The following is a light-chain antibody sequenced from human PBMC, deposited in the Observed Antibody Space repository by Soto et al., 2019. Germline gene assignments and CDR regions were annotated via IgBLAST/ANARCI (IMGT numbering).Light chain of an antibody. CDR1: SSDVGGYNY. Sequence: QSVLTQPASVSGSPGQSITISCTGTSSDVGGYNYVSWYQQHPGKAPKVIIFEVSNRPSGVSNRFSGSKSGNTASLTISGLLAEDEADYYCNSYTRSRSYVFGTETKLTVL. J-gene: IGLJ1*01. V-gene: IGLV2-14*01. CDR3: NSYTRSRSYV. CDR2: EVS.